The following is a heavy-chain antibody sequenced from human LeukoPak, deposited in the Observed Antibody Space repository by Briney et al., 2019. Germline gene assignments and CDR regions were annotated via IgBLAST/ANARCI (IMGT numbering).Heavy chain of an antibody. J-gene: IGHJ4*02. CDR2: INHSGNT. CDR1: GGSFSGYY. Sequence: SETLSLTCAVYGGSFSGYYWSWIRQPPGKGLEWIGEINHSGNTNYNPSLKSRVTISVDTSKNQFSLKLSSVTAADTAVYYCARGPYDSSRDWGLGTLVTVSS. D-gene: IGHD3-22*01. V-gene: IGHV4-34*01. CDR3: ARGPYDSSRD.